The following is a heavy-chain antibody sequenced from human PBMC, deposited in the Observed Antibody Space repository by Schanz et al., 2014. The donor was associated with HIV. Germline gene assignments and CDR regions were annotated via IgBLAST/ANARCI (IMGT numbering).Heavy chain of an antibody. CDR2: IYISGST. CDR1: GGSIRNYY. D-gene: IGHD3-22*01. CDR3: ARGEGYYYDSSGFPLASGMDV. V-gene: IGHV4-4*07. J-gene: IGHJ6*02. Sequence: QVQLQESGPGLVKPSETLSLTCTVSGGSIRNYYWSWIRQPAGKGLEWIGRIYISGSTNYNPSLKSRVTMSVDTSENHFSLKLSSATVADTAVYYCARGEGYYYDSSGFPLASGMDVWGQGTTVTVSS.